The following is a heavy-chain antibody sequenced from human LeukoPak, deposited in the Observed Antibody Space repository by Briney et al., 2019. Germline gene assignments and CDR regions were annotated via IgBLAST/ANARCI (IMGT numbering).Heavy chain of an antibody. Sequence: SETLSLTCTVSGGSINNGGYYWSWIRQHPGKGLEWIGYIYYSGSSYYNPSLRSRVTISVDTSKNHFSLKLSSVTAADTAMYYCARNRDGYNSFDYWGQGTLVTVSS. CDR3: ARNRDGYNSFDY. J-gene: IGHJ4*02. D-gene: IGHD5-24*01. V-gene: IGHV4-31*03. CDR1: GGSINNGGYY. CDR2: IYYSGSS.